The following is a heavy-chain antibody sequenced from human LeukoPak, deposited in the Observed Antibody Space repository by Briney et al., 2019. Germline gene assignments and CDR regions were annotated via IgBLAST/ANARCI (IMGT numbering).Heavy chain of an antibody. Sequence: GGSLRLSCAASGFTFSSYDMSWVRQAPGKGLEWVSVISGSGGSTYYADSVKGRFTISRDNSRNTLYLQMNSLRAEDTAVYYCARVYFDSSGYPTTDYFDYWGQGTLVTVSS. CDR3: ARVYFDSSGYPTTDYFDY. CDR2: ISGSGGST. J-gene: IGHJ4*02. V-gene: IGHV3-23*01. D-gene: IGHD3-22*01. CDR1: GFTFSSYD.